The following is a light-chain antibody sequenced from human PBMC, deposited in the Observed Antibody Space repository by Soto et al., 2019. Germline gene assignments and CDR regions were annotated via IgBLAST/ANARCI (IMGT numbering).Light chain of an antibody. CDR1: QSVSSY. CDR2: DAS. Sequence: EIVLTQSPATLSLSPGERATLSCRASQSVSSYLAWYQQKPGQAPRLLLYDASNRATGIPARFSGSGSGTDFTLTISSLEPEDFAVYYCQQRSNWPPGWTFGQGTKLEIK. CDR3: QQRSNWPPGWT. J-gene: IGKJ2*02. V-gene: IGKV3-11*01.